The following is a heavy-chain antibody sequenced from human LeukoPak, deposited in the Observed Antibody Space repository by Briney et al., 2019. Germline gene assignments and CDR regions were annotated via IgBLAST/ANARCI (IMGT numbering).Heavy chain of an antibody. J-gene: IGHJ4*02. Sequence: SETLSLTCTVSGGSISSYYWSWIRQPPRKGLEWIGYIYYSGSTNYNPSLKSRVAISVDTSRNQFSLRLSSVTAADTAVYYCARGQRITMTDWGQGTLVTVSS. V-gene: IGHV4-59*12. CDR1: GGSISSYY. CDR3: ARGQRITMTD. D-gene: IGHD3-22*01. CDR2: IYYSGST.